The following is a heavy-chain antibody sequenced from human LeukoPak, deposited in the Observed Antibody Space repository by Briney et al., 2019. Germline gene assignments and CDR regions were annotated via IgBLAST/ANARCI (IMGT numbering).Heavy chain of an antibody. CDR3: ARSLGGGVEMATVRLFDY. CDR2: ISTSSTYM. CDR1: GFSFSTCG. D-gene: IGHD5-24*01. V-gene: IGHV3-21*01. Sequence: KPGGSLRLSCAASGFSFSTCGMNWVRQAPGKGLEWVSSISTSSTYMSYTDSVKGRFTISRDNAKNSLYLQMNSLRAEDTAVYYCARSLGGGVEMATVRLFDYWGQGTLVTVSS. J-gene: IGHJ4*02.